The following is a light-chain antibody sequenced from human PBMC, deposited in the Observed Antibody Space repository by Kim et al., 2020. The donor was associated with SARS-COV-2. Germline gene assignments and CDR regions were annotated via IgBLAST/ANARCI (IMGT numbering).Light chain of an antibody. CDR1: SLRFYY. V-gene: IGLV3-19*01. CDR3: GSRGPDHHRWL. Sequence: SSELTQDPAVSVALGQTVRITCQGDSLRFYYASWYQQKPGQAPMLIVYDKNNRPSGIPDRFSGSTSGSTASLTITGAPAEDEADYYCGSRGPDHHRWLFG. CDR2: DKN. J-gene: IGLJ2*01.